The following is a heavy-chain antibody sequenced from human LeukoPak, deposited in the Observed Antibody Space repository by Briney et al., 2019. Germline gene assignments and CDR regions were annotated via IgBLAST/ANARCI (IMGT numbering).Heavy chain of an antibody. J-gene: IGHJ4*02. CDR1: GFDFSSNW. Sequence: PGGSLRLSCAASGFDFSSNWMHWVRHAPGQGLVWVSRIKGDGISTNYADSVKGRFTISRDNSKNTLYLQMNSLRAGDTAVYYCAKGSTPEGELRHDYWGQGTLVTVSS. D-gene: IGHD1-26*01. CDR3: AKGSTPEGELRHDY. V-gene: IGHV3-74*01. CDR2: IKGDGIST.